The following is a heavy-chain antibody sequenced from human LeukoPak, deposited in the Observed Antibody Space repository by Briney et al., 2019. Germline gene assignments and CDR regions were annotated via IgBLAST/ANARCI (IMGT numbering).Heavy chain of an antibody. Sequence: SETLSPTCTVSGGSINTYYWSWIRQPPGKGLEWIGYISYSGSTNYNPSLKSRVTISVDTSKNQFSLKLSSVTAADTAVYFCARGPYSYDSSGAFDIWGQGTMVTVSS. CDR1: GGSINTYY. CDR2: ISYSGST. D-gene: IGHD3-22*01. J-gene: IGHJ3*02. CDR3: ARGPYSYDSSGAFDI. V-gene: IGHV4-59*08.